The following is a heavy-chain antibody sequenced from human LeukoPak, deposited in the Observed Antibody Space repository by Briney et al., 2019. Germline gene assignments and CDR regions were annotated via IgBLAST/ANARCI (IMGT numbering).Heavy chain of an antibody. J-gene: IGHJ4*02. CDR3: ARDSSSWYSPSYYFDY. V-gene: IGHV3-21*01. CDR2: ISSSSSYI. D-gene: IGHD6-13*01. Sequence: GGPLRLSCAASGFTFSSYSMNWVRQAPGKGLEWVSSISSSSSYIYYADSVKGRFTISRDNAKNSLYLQMNSLRAEDTAVYYCARDSSSWYSPSYYFDYWGQGTLVTVSS. CDR1: GFTFSSYS.